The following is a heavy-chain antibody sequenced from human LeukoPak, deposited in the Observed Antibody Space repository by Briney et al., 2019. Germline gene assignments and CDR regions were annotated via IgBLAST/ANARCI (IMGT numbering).Heavy chain of an antibody. V-gene: IGHV4-34*01. J-gene: IGHJ6*02. CDR3: ARDRDFPPGMDV. CDR1: GGSFSGYY. CDR2: INHSGST. Sequence: SETLSLTCAVYGGSFSGYYWSWIRQPPGKGLEWIGEINHSGSTNYNPSLKSRVTISVDTSKNQFSLKLSSVTAADTAVYYCARDRDFPPGMDVWGQGTTVTVSS. D-gene: IGHD3-10*01.